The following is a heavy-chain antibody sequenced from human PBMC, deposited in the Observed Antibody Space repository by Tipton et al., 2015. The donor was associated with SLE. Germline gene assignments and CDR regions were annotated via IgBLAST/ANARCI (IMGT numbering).Heavy chain of an antibody. Sequence: SLRLSCAASGFTFSSYSMNWVRQAPGKGLEWVSSISSSSSYIYYADSVKGRFTISRDNAKNSLYLQMNSLRAEDTAVYYCARVAYYDFWSGYNYYYYMDVWGKGTTVTVSS. J-gene: IGHJ6*03. V-gene: IGHV3-21*01. CDR3: ARVAYYDFWSGYNYYYYMDV. CDR2: ISSSSSYI. D-gene: IGHD3-3*01. CDR1: GFTFSSYS.